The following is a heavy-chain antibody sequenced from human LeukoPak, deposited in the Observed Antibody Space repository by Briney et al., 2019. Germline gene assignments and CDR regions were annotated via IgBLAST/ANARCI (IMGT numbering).Heavy chain of an antibody. CDR3: AKDQAWTDYFDY. D-gene: IGHD3/OR15-3a*01. V-gene: IGHV3-23*01. CDR2: ISGSGGST. J-gene: IGHJ4*02. Sequence: TGGSLRLSCAASGFTFSSYAMSWVRQAPGKGLEWVSAISGSGGSTDYADSVKGRFTISRDNPKNTLYLQMNSLRAEDTAVYYCAKDQAWTDYFDYWGQGTLVTVSS. CDR1: GFTFSSYA.